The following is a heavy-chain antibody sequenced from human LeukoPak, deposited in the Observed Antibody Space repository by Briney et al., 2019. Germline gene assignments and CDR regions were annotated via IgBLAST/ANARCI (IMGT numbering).Heavy chain of an antibody. J-gene: IGHJ4*02. CDR2: INPNTGDT. Sequence: ASVKVSCKASGYLFIGYYMHWVRQAPGQGLEWMGWINPNTGDTNFAQRFQGRITMTRDTSIKIAYMELSSLRSDDTAVYYCARDQGRGVVGPTNYWGQGTLVTVSS. V-gene: IGHV1-2*02. D-gene: IGHD1-26*01. CDR1: GYLFIGYY. CDR3: ARDQGRGVVGPTNY.